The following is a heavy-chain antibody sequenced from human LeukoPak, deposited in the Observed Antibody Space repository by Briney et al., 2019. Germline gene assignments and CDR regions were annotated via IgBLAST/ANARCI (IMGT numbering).Heavy chain of an antibody. CDR1: GFTFSSYW. J-gene: IGHJ5*02. V-gene: IGHV3-74*01. CDR3: ARQQWLVQFDP. Sequence: GGSLRLSCAGSGFTFSSYWMHWVRQAPGKGLVWVSRISTDASSTTYADSVKGRFTISRDNAKGTLYLQMNSLRAEDTAVYYCARQQWLVQFDPWGQGTLVTVSS. D-gene: IGHD6-19*01. CDR2: ISTDASST.